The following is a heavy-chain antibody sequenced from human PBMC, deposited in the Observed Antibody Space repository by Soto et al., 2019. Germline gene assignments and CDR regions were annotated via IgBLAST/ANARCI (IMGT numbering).Heavy chain of an antibody. Sequence: GGSLRLSCAASGFTFSSYGMHWVRQAPGKGLEWVAVISYDGSNKYYADSVKGRFTISRDNSKNMLYLQMNSLRAEDTAVYYCAKDRGPIVVVPAALEGHLGGMDVWGQGTTVTVSS. CDR2: ISYDGSNK. CDR1: GFTFSSYG. D-gene: IGHD2-2*01. CDR3: AKDRGPIVVVPAALEGHLGGMDV. V-gene: IGHV3-30*18. J-gene: IGHJ6*02.